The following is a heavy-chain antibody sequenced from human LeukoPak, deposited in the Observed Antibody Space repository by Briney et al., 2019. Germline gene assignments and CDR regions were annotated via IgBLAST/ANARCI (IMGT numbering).Heavy chain of an antibody. CDR1: GLTFSSYN. Sequence: GGSLRLSCAASGLTFSSYNMNWVRQAPGKGLEWVSFISSSSNYIYYSDSVKGRFTVSRDNAKNSVFLLLTSLRPEDTAVYYCARGEYHQDGIGYNRFDNWGQGALVIVSS. CDR3: ARGEYHQDGIGYNRFDN. CDR2: ISSSSNYI. V-gene: IGHV3-21*06. J-gene: IGHJ4*02. D-gene: IGHD5-18*01.